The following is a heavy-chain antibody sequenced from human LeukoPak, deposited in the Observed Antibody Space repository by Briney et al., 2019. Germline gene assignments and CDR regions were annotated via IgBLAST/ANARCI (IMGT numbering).Heavy chain of an antibody. V-gene: IGHV3-21*01. CDR3: ARALTTLTYEGY. Sequence: GGSLRLSCAASGFTFSSYTMHWIRQAPGKGLEWASSISGSNSYIFYADSVKGRFTVSRDNAKDSLYLQMNSLRAEDTAVYYCARALTTLTYEGYWGQGTLVTVSS. D-gene: IGHD1-1*01. J-gene: IGHJ4*02. CDR2: ISGSNSYI. CDR1: GFTFSSYT.